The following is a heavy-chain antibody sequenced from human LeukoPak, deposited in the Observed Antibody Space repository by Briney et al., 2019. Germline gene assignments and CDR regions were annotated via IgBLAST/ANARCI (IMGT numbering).Heavy chain of an antibody. CDR1: GGSLSSGDYY. V-gene: IGHV4-30-4*01. J-gene: IGHJ5*02. CDR2: IYYSGST. Sequence: SETLSLTCTVSGGSLSSGDYYWSWIRQPPGKGLEWIGYIYYSGSTYYNPSLKSRVTISVDTSTNQFSLKLSSVTAADTAVYYCARGTGNWFDPWGQGTLVTVSS. CDR3: ARGTGNWFDP. D-gene: IGHD1-1*01.